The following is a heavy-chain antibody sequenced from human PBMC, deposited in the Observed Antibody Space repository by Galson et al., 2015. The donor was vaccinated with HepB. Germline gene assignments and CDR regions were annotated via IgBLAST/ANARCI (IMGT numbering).Heavy chain of an antibody. CDR2: IIPIFGTA. CDR3: ARVNPVYGDIVVVPAAVYYYYGMDV. Sequence: SVKVSCKASGGTFSSYAISWVRQAPGQGLEWMGGIIPIFGTANYAQKFQGRVTITADKSTSTAYMELSSLRSEDTAVYYCARVNPVYGDIVVVPAAVYYYYGMDVWGQGTTVTVSS. J-gene: IGHJ6*02. CDR1: GGTFSSYA. V-gene: IGHV1-69*06. D-gene: IGHD2-2*01.